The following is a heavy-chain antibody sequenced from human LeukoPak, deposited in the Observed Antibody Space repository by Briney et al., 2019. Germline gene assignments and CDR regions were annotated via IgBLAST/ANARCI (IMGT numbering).Heavy chain of an antibody. CDR1: GFTFSGYG. V-gene: IGHV3-30*18. D-gene: IGHD5-24*01. CDR3: AKVGLEMATIDY. Sequence: GGSLRLSCAASGFTFSGYGMHWVRQAPGKGLEWVAVISYDGSNKYYADSVKGRFTISRDNSKNTLYLQMNSLRAEDTAVYYCAKVGLEMATIDYWGQGTLATVSS. J-gene: IGHJ4*02. CDR2: ISYDGSNK.